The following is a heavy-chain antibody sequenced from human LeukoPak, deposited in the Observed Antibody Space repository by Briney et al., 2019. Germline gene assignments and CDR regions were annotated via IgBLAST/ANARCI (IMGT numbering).Heavy chain of an antibody. V-gene: IGHV3-33*01. CDR3: ARDRGVAAAGKNWFDP. D-gene: IGHD6-13*01. Sequence: GGSLRLFCAASGFTFSSYDMHWVRHAPGKGLEWVAVIWYDGSNKYYADSVKGRFTISRDNSKNTLYLQMNILRAEDTAVYYCARDRGVAAAGKNWFDPWGQGTLVTVSS. J-gene: IGHJ5*02. CDR2: IWYDGSNK. CDR1: GFTFSSYD.